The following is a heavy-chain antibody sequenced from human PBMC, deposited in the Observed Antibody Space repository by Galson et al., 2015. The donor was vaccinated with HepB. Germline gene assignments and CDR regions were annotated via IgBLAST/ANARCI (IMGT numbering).Heavy chain of an antibody. J-gene: IGHJ6*03. D-gene: IGHD5-12*01. V-gene: IGHV1-3*01. CDR3: ARGLKVATKTLYYYYYMDV. Sequence: SVKVSCKASGYTFTSYAMHWVRQAPGQRLEWMGWINAGNGNTKYSQKFQGRVTITRDTSASTAYMELSSLRSEDTAVYYCARGLKVATKTLYYYYYMDVWGKGTTVTVSS. CDR1: GYTFTSYA. CDR2: INAGNGNT.